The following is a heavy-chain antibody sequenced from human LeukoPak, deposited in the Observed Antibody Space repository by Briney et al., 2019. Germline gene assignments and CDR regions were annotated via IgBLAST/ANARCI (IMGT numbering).Heavy chain of an antibody. CDR3: ARDRGLWFGELLIRWFDP. V-gene: IGHV1-24*01. Sequence: ASVKVSCKVSGYTLTELSMHWVRQAPGKGLEWMGGFDPEDGETIYAQKLQGRVTMTTDTSTSTAYMELRSLRSDDTAVYYCARDRGLWFGELLIRWFDPWGQGTLVTVSS. J-gene: IGHJ5*02. CDR2: FDPEDGET. D-gene: IGHD3-10*01. CDR1: GYTLTELS.